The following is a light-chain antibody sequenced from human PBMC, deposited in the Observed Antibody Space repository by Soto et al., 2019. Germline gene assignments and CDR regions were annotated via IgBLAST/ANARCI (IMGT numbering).Light chain of an antibody. CDR2: GAS. CDR1: QSVSSN. CDR3: QQYGSSSWT. V-gene: IGKV3-15*01. Sequence: EIVMPQSPATLPVSLGARGTLPSRASQSVSSNLAWYQQKPGQAPRLLIYGASTRATGIPARFSGSGSVTDFTLTISRLEPEDFAVYYCQQYGSSSWTLGQGTKVDIK. J-gene: IGKJ1*01.